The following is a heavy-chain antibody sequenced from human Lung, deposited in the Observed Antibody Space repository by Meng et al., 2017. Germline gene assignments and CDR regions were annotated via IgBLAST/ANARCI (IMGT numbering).Heavy chain of an antibody. J-gene: IGHJ4*02. CDR1: GYTFPDYY. V-gene: IGHV1-2*06. CDR3: ARDEDISAAGKLFGDY. Sequence: VQLVQLGAEVKKPGASVNVPCKPSGYTFPDYYIHWVRRAPGQGLEWMGRINPKSGDTHYAQKFQARVTMTGDTSISTAYMELSGLRSDDTAMYYCARDEDISAAGKLFGDYWGQGTLVTVSS. D-gene: IGHD6-25*01. CDR2: INPKSGDT.